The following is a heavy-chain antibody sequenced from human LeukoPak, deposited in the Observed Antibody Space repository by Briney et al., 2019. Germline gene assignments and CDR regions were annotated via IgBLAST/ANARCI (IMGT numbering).Heavy chain of an antibody. CDR2: ISSSSSAI. CDR3: AQKGGTDH. V-gene: IGHV3-48*01. J-gene: IGHJ4*02. D-gene: IGHD2-15*01. Sequence: PGGSLRLSCAASGFTFSSYGMHWVRQAPGKGLEWISYISSSSSAIYYADSMKGRFTISRDNAKNSLYLQMSSLRAEDTAVYYCAQKGGTDHWGQGTLVTVSS. CDR1: GFTFSSYG.